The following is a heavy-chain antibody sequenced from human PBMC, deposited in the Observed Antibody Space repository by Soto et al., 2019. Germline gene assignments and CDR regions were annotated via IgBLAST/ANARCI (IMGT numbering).Heavy chain of an antibody. Sequence: QVQLVESGGGVVQPGRSLRLSCAASGFTISSYAMHWVRQAPGKGLEWVAVISYDGSNKYYADSVKGRFTISRDNSKNTLYLQMNSLRAEDTAVYYCATGAVAALDYWGQGTLVTVSS. V-gene: IGHV3-30-3*01. CDR3: ATGAVAALDY. D-gene: IGHD6-19*01. CDR2: ISYDGSNK. CDR1: GFTISSYA. J-gene: IGHJ4*02.